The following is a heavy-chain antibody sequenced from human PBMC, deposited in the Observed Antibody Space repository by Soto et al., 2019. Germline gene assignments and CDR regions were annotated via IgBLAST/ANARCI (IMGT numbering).Heavy chain of an antibody. CDR3: ARTLPLSSSWSFDY. CDR2: ISSSGSTI. J-gene: IGHJ4*02. Sequence: GGSLRLSCAASGFTFSDYYMSWIRQAPGKGLEWVSYISSSGSTIYYADSVKGRFTISRDNAKNSLYLQMNSLRAEDTAVYYYARTLPLSSSWSFDYWGQGTLVTVSS. V-gene: IGHV3-11*01. CDR1: GFTFSDYY. D-gene: IGHD6-13*01.